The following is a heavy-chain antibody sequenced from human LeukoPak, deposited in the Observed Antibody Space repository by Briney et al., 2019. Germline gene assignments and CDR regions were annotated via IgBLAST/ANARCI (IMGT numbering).Heavy chain of an antibody. CDR3: ARQMSYSRDGRYYYYMDV. J-gene: IGHJ6*03. D-gene: IGHD6-13*01. CDR2: IYYSGNT. CDR1: GGSISSSNW. V-gene: IGHV4-4*02. Sequence: SGTLSLTCAVSGGSISSSNWWSWVRQPPGKGLEWIGSIYYSGNTYYNASLKSQVSISIDTSKNQFSLRLTSVTAADTAVYYCARQMSYSRDGRYYYYMDVWGKGTTVTISS.